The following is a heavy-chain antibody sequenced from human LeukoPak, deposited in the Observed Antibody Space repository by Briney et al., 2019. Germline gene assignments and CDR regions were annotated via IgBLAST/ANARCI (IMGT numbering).Heavy chain of an antibody. CDR3: AREAMVVAARWFDP. V-gene: IGHV4-4*07. Sequence: SETLSLTCTVSGGSISSYYWSWIRHPAGKGLEWIGRIYTSGSTNYNPSLKSRVTMSVDTSKNQFSLKLSSVTAADTAVYYCAREAMVVAARWFDPWGQGTLVTVSS. D-gene: IGHD2-15*01. J-gene: IGHJ5*02. CDR1: GGSISSYY. CDR2: IYTSGST.